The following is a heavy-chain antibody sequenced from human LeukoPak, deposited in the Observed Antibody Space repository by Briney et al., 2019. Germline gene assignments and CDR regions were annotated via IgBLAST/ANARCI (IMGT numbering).Heavy chain of an antibody. V-gene: IGHV5-51*01. CDR2: IYPGDSDA. J-gene: IGHJ2*01. CDR3: ARRVYSNYWYFDL. Sequence: GESLQISCQGSGYSFTNYWIGWVRQLPGKGLEWMGIIYPGDSDARYGPSFQGQVTISADKSISTAYLQWSSLKASDTAIYYCARRVYSNYWYFDLWGRGTLVTVSS. D-gene: IGHD4-11*01. CDR1: GYSFTNYW.